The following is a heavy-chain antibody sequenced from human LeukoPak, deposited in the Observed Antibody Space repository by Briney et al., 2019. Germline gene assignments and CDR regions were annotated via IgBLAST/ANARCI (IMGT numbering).Heavy chain of an antibody. CDR3: AKDARFGELLHYFDY. V-gene: IGHV3-30*18. J-gene: IGHJ4*02. CDR1: GFSFGSYG. CDR2: ISYDKSST. D-gene: IGHD3-10*01. Sequence: GGSLRLSCAASGFSFGSYGMHWVCQAPGKGLEWVAVISYDKSSTYYADSVKGRFTISRDNSKNTLYLQMNSLRADDTAVYYCAKDARFGELLHYFDYWGQGTLVTVSS.